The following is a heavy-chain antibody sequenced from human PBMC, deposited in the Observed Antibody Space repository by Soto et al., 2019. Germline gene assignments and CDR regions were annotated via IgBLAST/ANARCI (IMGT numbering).Heavy chain of an antibody. J-gene: IGHJ5*02. V-gene: IGHV1-69*01. CDR2: IIPIFGTA. Sequence: QVQLVQSGAEVKKPGSSVKVSCKASGGTFSSYAISWVRQAPGQGLEWMGGIIPIFGTANYAQKFQGRVTITADESTSTAYMELSSLRSEDTAVNYCARVKYYYGSGSYYGPNWFDPWGQGTLVTVSS. D-gene: IGHD3-10*01. CDR1: GGTFSSYA. CDR3: ARVKYYYGSGSYYGPNWFDP.